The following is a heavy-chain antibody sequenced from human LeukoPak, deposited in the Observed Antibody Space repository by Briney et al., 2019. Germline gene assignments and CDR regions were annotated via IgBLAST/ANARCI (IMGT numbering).Heavy chain of an antibody. D-gene: IGHD3-10*01. CDR3: ARLPLWFGERWFDP. J-gene: IGHJ5*02. CDR1: GFTFSSYS. CDR2: ISSSSSYI. Sequence: KPGGSLRLSCAASGFTFSSYSMNWVRQAPGKGLEWVSSISSSSSYIYYADSVKGRFTISRDNAKNSLYLQMNSLRAEDTAVYYCARLPLWFGERWFDPWGQGTLVTVSS. V-gene: IGHV3-21*01.